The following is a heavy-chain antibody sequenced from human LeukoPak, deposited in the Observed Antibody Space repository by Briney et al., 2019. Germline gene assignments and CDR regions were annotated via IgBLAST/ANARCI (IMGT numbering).Heavy chain of an antibody. J-gene: IGHJ3*02. Sequence: PGGFLRLSCAASGFTFSSYAMSWVRQAPGKGLEWVSAISGSGGSTYYADSVKGRFTISRDNSKNTLYLQMNSLRAEDTAVYYCANAWLRFRTGHDAFDIWGQGTMVTVSS. CDR2: ISGSGGST. CDR3: ANAWLRFRTGHDAFDI. V-gene: IGHV3-23*01. CDR1: GFTFSSYA. D-gene: IGHD5-12*01.